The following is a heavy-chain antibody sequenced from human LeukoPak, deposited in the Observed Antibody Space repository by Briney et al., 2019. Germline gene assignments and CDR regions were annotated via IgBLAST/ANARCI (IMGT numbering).Heavy chain of an antibody. Sequence: GGSLRLSCAASGFTFSSYSMNWVRQAPGKGLEWVSSISSSSSYIYYADSVKGRFTISRDNAKNSLYPQMNSLRAEDTAVYYCARDDGDYPDYWGQGTLVTVSS. J-gene: IGHJ4*02. CDR1: GFTFSSYS. V-gene: IGHV3-21*01. CDR3: ARDDGDYPDY. CDR2: ISSSSSYI. D-gene: IGHD4-17*01.